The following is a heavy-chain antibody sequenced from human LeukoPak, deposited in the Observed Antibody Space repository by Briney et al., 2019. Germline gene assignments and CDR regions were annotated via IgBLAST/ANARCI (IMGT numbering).Heavy chain of an antibody. Sequence: GGSLRLSCAASGFTFSGYALGWVRQAPGKGLEWVSIISGNGGTTYYAASVKGRFTISRDNSKNTLYLQINSLSAEDTAVYHCAKMEVWGLYCFDYWGQGTQVTVSS. CDR3: AKMEVWGLYCFDY. V-gene: IGHV3-23*01. J-gene: IGHJ4*02. CDR1: GFTFSGYA. D-gene: IGHD3-16*01. CDR2: ISGNGGTT.